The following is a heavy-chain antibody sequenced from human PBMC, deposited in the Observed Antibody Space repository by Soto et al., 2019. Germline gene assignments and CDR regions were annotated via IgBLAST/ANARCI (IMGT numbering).Heavy chain of an antibody. V-gene: IGHV4-30-2*01. Sequence: PSETLSLTCAVSGGSISSGGYSWTWIRQAPGKALEWIGYIYESGSTNYNPSLRSRVTISVDRSKNQFSLNLTSVTGADTAVYYCARAITGDFDPYIEYWGQGTLVT. CDR1: GGSISSGGYS. CDR3: ARAITGDFDPYIEY. CDR2: IYESGST. J-gene: IGHJ4*02. D-gene: IGHD4-17*01.